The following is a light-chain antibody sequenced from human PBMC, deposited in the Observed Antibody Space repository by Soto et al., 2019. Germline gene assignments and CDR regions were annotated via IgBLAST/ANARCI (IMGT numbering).Light chain of an antibody. V-gene: IGKV3-20*01. J-gene: IGKJ1*01. CDR2: GAS. CDR1: QSVSSSY. CDR3: QQYGSSPGWT. Sequence: EIVLPQSPGTLSLSPGERATLSCRASQSVSSSYLAWYQQKPGQAPRLLIYGASSRATGIPDRFSGRGSGTDSTITISRLEPEDSAVYYCQQYGSSPGWTFGQGTKVEIK.